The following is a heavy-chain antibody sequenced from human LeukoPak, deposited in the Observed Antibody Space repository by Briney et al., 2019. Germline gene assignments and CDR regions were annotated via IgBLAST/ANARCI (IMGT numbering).Heavy chain of an antibody. D-gene: IGHD5-12*01. J-gene: IGHJ4*02. CDR2: FDPEDGET. CDR1: GYTLTELS. CDR3: ATDPASMVATGY. Sequence: ASVKVSCKVSGYTLTELSMHRVRQAPGKGLEWMGGFDPEDGETIYAQKFQGRVTMTEDTSTDTAYMELSSLRSEDTAVYYCATDPASMVATGYWGQGTLVTVSS. V-gene: IGHV1-24*01.